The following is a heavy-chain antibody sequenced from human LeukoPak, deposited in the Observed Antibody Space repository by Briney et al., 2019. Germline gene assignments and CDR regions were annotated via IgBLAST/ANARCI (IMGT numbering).Heavy chain of an antibody. Sequence: GGSLRLSCAASGFTFSSYGMHWVRQAPGKGLEWVAVIWYDGSNKYYADSVKGRFTISRDNSKNTLYLQMNSLRAEDTAVYYCAREAIRVDLNFFDYWGQGTLVTVSS. D-gene: IGHD5-12*01. V-gene: IGHV3-33*01. CDR1: GFTFSSYG. J-gene: IGHJ4*02. CDR3: AREAIRVDLNFFDY. CDR2: IWYDGSNK.